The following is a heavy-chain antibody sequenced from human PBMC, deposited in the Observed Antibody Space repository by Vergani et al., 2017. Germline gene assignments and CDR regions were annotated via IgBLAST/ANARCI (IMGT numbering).Heavy chain of an antibody. J-gene: IGHJ6*02. Sequence: EVQLVESGGGLVKPGGSLRLSCAASGFTFSSYSINWVRQAPGRGLEWVSSITSSSSYIYYADSVKGQFTISRDNAKNSLYLQMNSLRAEDTAVYYCARDSGYCSGGSCYYYGMDVWGQGTTVTVSS. CDR3: ARDSGYCSGGSCYYYGMDV. D-gene: IGHD2-15*01. CDR1: GFTFSSYS. V-gene: IGHV3-21*01. CDR2: ITSSSSYI.